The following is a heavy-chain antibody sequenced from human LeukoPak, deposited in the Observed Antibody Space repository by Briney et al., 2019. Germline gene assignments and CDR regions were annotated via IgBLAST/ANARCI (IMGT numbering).Heavy chain of an antibody. D-gene: IGHD6-13*01. CDR3: AKVQAAVEYYFDY. V-gene: IGHV3-23*01. CDR1: GGTFSSYA. J-gene: IGHJ4*02. CDR2: ISGSGGST. Sequence: SCKASGGTFSSYAMSWVRQAPGKGLEWVSAISGSGGSTYYADSVKGRFTISRDNSKNTLYLQMNSLRAEDTAVYYCAKVQAAVEYYFDYWGQGTLVTVSS.